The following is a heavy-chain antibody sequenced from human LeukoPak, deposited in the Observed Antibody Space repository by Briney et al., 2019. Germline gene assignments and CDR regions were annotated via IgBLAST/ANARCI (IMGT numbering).Heavy chain of an antibody. CDR3: ARSRYYGSGSSFLDAFDI. V-gene: IGHV1-69*06. J-gene: IGHJ3*02. CDR1: GGTFSSYA. CDR2: IIPIFGTA. Sequence: ASVKVSCKASGGTFSSYAISWVRQAPGQRLEWMGGIIPIFGTANYAQKFQGRVTITADKSTSTAYMELSSLRSEDTAVYYCARSRYYGSGSSFLDAFDIWGQGTMVTVSS. D-gene: IGHD3-10*01.